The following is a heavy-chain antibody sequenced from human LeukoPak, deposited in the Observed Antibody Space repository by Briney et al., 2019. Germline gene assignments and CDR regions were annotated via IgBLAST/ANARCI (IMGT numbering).Heavy chain of an antibody. CDR3: ASGLWGAFDI. Sequence: GGSLRLSCAASGFAFGDCEMNWVRQAPGQGLEWIASISSSGATTHYADSVKGRFGISRDNAKNSLLLQMSSLSAEDTATYFCASGLWGAFDIWAQGTMVSVSS. CDR1: GFAFGDCE. J-gene: IGHJ3*02. CDR2: ISSSGATT. D-gene: IGHD3-16*01. V-gene: IGHV3-48*03.